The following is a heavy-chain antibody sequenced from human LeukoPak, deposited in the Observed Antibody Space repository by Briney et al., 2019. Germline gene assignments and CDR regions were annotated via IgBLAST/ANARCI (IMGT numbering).Heavy chain of an antibody. Sequence: ASVKVSCKASGYTSTGYYMHWVRQAPGQGLEWMGWINPNSGGTNYAQKFQGRVTMTRDTSISTAYMELSRLRSDDTAVYYCAREELRFLEWLLADPNWFDPWGQGTLVTVSS. D-gene: IGHD3-3*01. J-gene: IGHJ5*02. CDR3: AREELRFLEWLLADPNWFDP. V-gene: IGHV1-2*02. CDR2: INPNSGGT. CDR1: GYTSTGYY.